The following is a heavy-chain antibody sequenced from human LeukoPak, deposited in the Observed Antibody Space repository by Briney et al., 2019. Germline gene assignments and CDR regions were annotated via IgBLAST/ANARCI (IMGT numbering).Heavy chain of an antibody. D-gene: IGHD3-16*01. CDR1: GFTFSSYV. CDR2: IISKTDGGTT. CDR3: TSPTDWGY. Sequence: GGSLRLSCAASGFTFSSYVMSWVRQALGKGRGWVVRIISKTDGGTTDYAAPVTGRFTISRDDSKNTLYLQMNSLKTEDTAVYYCTSPTDWGYWGQGTLVTVSS. V-gene: IGHV3-15*01. J-gene: IGHJ4*02.